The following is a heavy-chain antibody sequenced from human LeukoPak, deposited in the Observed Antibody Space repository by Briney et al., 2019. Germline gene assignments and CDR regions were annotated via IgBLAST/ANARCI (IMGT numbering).Heavy chain of an antibody. D-gene: IGHD7-27*01. Sequence: GGSLRLSRAVSGFTFSNYWMSWVRQAPGKGLEWVANIKEDGSEKYYVDSVKGRFTISRDNAKNSLFLQMNSLRAEDTAVYYCARDLGDYWGQGNLATVSS. J-gene: IGHJ4*02. CDR3: ARDLGDY. CDR1: GFTFSNYW. V-gene: IGHV3-7*01. CDR2: IKEDGSEK.